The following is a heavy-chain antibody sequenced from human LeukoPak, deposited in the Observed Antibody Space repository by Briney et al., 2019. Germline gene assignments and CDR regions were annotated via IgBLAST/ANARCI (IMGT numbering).Heavy chain of an antibody. D-gene: IGHD6-13*01. V-gene: IGHV3-21*01. CDR3: ARDISRSAAGLDY. J-gene: IGHJ4*02. CDR1: GFTFSSYS. Sequence: PGGSLRLSCAASGFTFSSYSMNWVRQAPGKGLEWVSSISSSSSYIYYADSVKGRFTISRDNAKNSLYLQMNSLRAEDTAVYYCARDISRSAAGLDYWGQGTLVTVSS. CDR2: ISSSSSYI.